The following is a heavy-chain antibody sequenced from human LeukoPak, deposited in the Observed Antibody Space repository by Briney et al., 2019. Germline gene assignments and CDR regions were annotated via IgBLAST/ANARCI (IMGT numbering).Heavy chain of an antibody. Sequence: PGGSLRLSCAASGFTFSSYSMNWVRQAPGKGLEWVAVISYDGSNKYYADSAKGRFTISRDNSKNTLYLQMNSLRAEDTAVYYCAKDQYSYGPHYFDYWGQGTLVTVSS. D-gene: IGHD5-18*01. V-gene: IGHV3-30*18. CDR3: AKDQYSYGPHYFDY. J-gene: IGHJ4*02. CDR1: GFTFSSYS. CDR2: ISYDGSNK.